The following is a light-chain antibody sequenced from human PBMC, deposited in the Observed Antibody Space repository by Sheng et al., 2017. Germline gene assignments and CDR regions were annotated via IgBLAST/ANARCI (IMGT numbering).Light chain of an antibody. CDR2: KAS. V-gene: IGKV1-5*03. J-gene: IGKJ1*01. Sequence: DIQMTQSPSTLSASVGDRVTITCRASQSVSSWLAWYQQKPGKAPNLLIYKASSLESGVPSRFSGSGSGTEFTLTITSLQPDDFATYYCQQCNSFPMTFGQGTKVEFK. CDR3: QQCNSFPMT. CDR1: QSVSSW.